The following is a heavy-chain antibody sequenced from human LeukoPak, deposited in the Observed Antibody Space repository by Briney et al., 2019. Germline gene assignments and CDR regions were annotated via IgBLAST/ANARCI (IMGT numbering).Heavy chain of an antibody. V-gene: IGHV3-30*18. J-gene: IGHJ4*02. CDR3: AKEGGSGSYFDY. D-gene: IGHD3-10*01. CDR2: ISYDGSNK. CDR1: GFTFSSYG. Sequence: PGRSLRLSCAASGFTFSSYGMHWVRQAPGKGLEWVAVISYDGSNKYYADSVKGRFTISRDNSKNTLYLQMNSLRVEDTAVYYCAKEGGSGSYFDYWGQGTLVTVSS.